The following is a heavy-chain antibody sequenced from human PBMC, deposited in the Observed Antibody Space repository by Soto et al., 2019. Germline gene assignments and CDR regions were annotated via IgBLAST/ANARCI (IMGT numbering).Heavy chain of an antibody. J-gene: IGHJ6*02. CDR2: IDPSDSET. CDR3: ARRIPYCSSTSCDYYYGMDV. CDR1: GYSFTSYW. Sequence: GESLKISCKGSGYSFTSYWISWVRQMPGKGLAWMGRIDPSDSETNHSPSFQGHVTISAEKSISTADLHWSSLEASSTAVYYFARRIPYCSSTSCDYYYGMDVWGQGTTVTVSS. D-gene: IGHD2-2*01. V-gene: IGHV5-10-1*01.